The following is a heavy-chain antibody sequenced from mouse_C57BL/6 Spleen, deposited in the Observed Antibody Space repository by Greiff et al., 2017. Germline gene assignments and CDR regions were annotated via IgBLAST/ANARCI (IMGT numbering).Heavy chain of an antibody. CDR1: GFTFNTYA. CDR3: VRRGYGSNYYFDY. J-gene: IGHJ2*01. Sequence: EVQRVESGGGLVQPKGSLKLSCAASGFTFNTYALHWVRQAPGKGLEWVARIISKSSNYATYYADSVKDRFTISRDDSQSMLYLQMNNLKTEDTAMYYCVRRGYGSNYYFDYWGQGTTLTVSS. CDR2: IISKSSNYAT. V-gene: IGHV10-3*01. D-gene: IGHD1-1*01.